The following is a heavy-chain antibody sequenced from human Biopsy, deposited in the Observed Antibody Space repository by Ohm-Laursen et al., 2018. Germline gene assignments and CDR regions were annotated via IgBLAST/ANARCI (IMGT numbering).Heavy chain of an antibody. CDR2: ISGSGVTK. Sequence: SLRLSCAAPGFTFGDYYMSWIRQAPGKGLEWLSYISGSGVTKMYADSVKGRFTVSRDNAKNSLYLEMNNLTVEDTAVYYCATKLTGYFHHWGQGTLVIVSS. CDR1: GFTFGDYY. J-gene: IGHJ1*01. D-gene: IGHD3-9*01. V-gene: IGHV3-11*01. CDR3: ATKLTGYFHH.